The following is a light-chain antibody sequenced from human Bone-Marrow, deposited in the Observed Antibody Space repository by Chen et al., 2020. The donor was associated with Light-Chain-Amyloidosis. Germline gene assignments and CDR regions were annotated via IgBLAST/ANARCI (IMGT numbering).Light chain of an antibody. V-gene: IGLV6-57*01. CDR1: SCSIATNY. CDR2: GDD. CDR3: ESCHGSCQGV. Sequence: NFMLTQPHSVSESPGKTVIISCTRSSCSIATNYVHWYQQRPGSSPTPVIYGDDQRPSGVPDRFSGSIDGTSNSFSLSIAELEDEDDSDCYCESCHGSCQGVFGGGTKLTVL. J-gene: IGLJ3*02.